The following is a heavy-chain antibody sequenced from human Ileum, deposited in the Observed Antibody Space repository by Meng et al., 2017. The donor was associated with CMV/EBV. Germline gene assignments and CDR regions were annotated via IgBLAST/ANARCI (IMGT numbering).Heavy chain of an antibody. CDR3: AKGSTDGFNGLFDS. V-gene: IGHV3-23*01. D-gene: IGHD5-24*01. CDR2: FSRAAENS. CDR1: GSTCSSLA. J-gene: IGHJ4*02. Sequence: CGSTCSSLAVGWVRRAPGKGLEWVSGFSRAAENSYYADSVRDRFTISRDISKSTLYLQMDSLRAEDTALYYCAKGSTDGFNGLFDSWGQGVLVTVSS.